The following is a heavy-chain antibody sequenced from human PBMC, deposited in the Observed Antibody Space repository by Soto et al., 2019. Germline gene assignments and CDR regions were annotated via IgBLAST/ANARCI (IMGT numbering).Heavy chain of an antibody. CDR3: WYYDFWSTPSTDY. Sequence: QVQLVQSGAEVKKPGASVKVSCKASGYTFTSYDINWVRQATGQGLEWMGWMNPNSGNTGYAQKFQGRVNMTRNTSISTAYMELSSLRSEDTAVYYGWYYDFWSTPSTDYWGQGTLVTVSS. CDR1: GYTFTSYD. D-gene: IGHD3-3*01. V-gene: IGHV1-8*01. CDR2: MNPNSGNT. J-gene: IGHJ4*02.